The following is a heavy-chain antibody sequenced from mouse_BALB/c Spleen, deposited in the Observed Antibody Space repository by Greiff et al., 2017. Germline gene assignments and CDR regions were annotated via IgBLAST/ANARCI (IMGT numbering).Heavy chain of an antibody. D-gene: IGHD2-1*01. CDR3: ASALPYGNFVGGAMDY. CDR1: GFSLTGYG. CDR2: IWGDGST. V-gene: IGHV2-6-7*01. J-gene: IGHJ4*01. Sequence: QVQLQQSGPGLVAPSQSLSITCTVSGFSLTGYGVNWVRQPPGKGLEWLGMIWGDGSTDYNTALKSRLSISKDNSKSQVFLKMNRMQTDDTARYYCASALPYGNFVGGAMDYWGQGTSVTVSS.